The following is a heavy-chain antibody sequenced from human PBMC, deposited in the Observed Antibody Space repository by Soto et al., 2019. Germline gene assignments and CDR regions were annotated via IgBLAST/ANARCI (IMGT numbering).Heavy chain of an antibody. CDR2: INPNSGGT. D-gene: IGHD3-22*01. CDR3: ARARNYYDSSGFFDY. CDR1: GYTFTGYY. V-gene: IGHV1-2*04. J-gene: IGHJ4*02. Sequence: ASVKVSCKASGYTFTGYYMHWVRQAPGQGLEWMGWINPNSGGTNYAQKFQGWVTMTRDTSISTAYMELSRLRSDDTAVYYCARARNYYDSSGFFDYWGQGTLVTVSS.